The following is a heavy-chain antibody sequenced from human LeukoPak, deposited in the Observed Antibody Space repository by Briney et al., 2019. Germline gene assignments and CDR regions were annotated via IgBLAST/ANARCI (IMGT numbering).Heavy chain of an antibody. CDR3: ARGGLLRFLEWFATKNWFDP. Sequence: SETLSLTCAVSGYSISSGYYWGWIRQPPGKGLEWIGSIYHSGSIYYNPSLKSRVTISVDTSKNQFSLKLSSVTAADTAVYYCARGGLLRFLEWFATKNWFDPWGQGTLVTVSS. CDR2: IYHSGSI. CDR1: GYSISSGYY. J-gene: IGHJ5*02. V-gene: IGHV4-38-2*01. D-gene: IGHD3-3*01.